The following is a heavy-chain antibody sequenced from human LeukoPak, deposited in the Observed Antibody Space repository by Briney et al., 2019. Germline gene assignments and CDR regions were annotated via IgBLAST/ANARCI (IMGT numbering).Heavy chain of an antibody. CDR3: ARVLYYYDSSGYRWDAFDI. V-gene: IGHV1-8*01. D-gene: IGHD3-22*01. Sequence: ASVKVSCKASGYTFTSYDINWVRQATGHGLEWMGWMNPNSGNTGYAQKFQGRVTMTRNTSISTAYMELSSLRSEDTAVYYCARVLYYYDSSGYRWDAFDIWGQGTMVTVSS. CDR2: MNPNSGNT. CDR1: GYTFTSYD. J-gene: IGHJ3*02.